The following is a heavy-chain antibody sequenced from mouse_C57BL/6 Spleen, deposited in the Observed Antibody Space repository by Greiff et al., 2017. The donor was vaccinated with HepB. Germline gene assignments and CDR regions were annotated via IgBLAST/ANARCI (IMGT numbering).Heavy chain of an antibody. Sequence: EVQLQQAGTVLARPGASVKMSCKTFGYTFTSYWMHWVKQRPGQGLEWIGAIYPGNSDTSYNQKFKGKAKLTAVTSASTAYMELSSLTNEDSAVYYCTSGYYRYRYAMDYWGQGTSVTVSS. CDR1: GYTFTSYW. D-gene: IGHD2-14*01. CDR3: TSGYYRYRYAMDY. V-gene: IGHV1-5*01. J-gene: IGHJ4*01. CDR2: IYPGNSDT.